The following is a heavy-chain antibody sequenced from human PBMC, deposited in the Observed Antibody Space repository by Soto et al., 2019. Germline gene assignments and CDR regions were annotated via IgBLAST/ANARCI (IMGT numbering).Heavy chain of an antibody. CDR3: ARGPTFWAAPFPLFDY. V-gene: IGHV4-34*01. CDR2: INHSGST. Sequence: SETLSLTCAVYGGSFSGYYWSWIRQPPGKGLEWIGEINHSGSTNYNPSLKSRVTISVDTSKNQFSLKLSSVTAADTAVYYCARGPTFWAAPFPLFDYWGQGTLVTVSS. J-gene: IGHJ4*02. CDR1: GGSFSGYY. D-gene: IGHD3-16*01.